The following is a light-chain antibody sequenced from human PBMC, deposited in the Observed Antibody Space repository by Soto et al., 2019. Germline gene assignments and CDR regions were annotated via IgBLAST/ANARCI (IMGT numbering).Light chain of an antibody. CDR2: GNS. CDR1: SSNIGAGYD. V-gene: IGLV1-40*01. J-gene: IGLJ3*02. Sequence: QSVLTQPPSVSGAPGHRVTISCTGSSSNIGAGYDVHWYQQLPGTAPKLLIYGNSNRPSGVPDGFSGSKSGTSASLAITGLQAEDEADYYCQSYDSSLSGSVFGGGTQVTVL. CDR3: QSYDSSLSGSV.